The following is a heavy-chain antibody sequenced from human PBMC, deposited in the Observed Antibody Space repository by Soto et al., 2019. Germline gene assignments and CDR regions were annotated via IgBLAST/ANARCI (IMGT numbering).Heavy chain of an antibody. Sequence: QITLKESGPTLVKPTQTLTLTCTFSGFSLSTSGVGVGCIRQPPGKALEWLALIYWNDDKRYSPSLKSRLTITKDTSKNQVVLTMTNMDPVDTATYYCAHYDYGDSLDYWGQGTLVTVAS. CDR3: AHYDYGDSLDY. CDR2: IYWNDDK. V-gene: IGHV2-5*01. CDR1: GFSLSTSGVG. D-gene: IGHD4-17*01. J-gene: IGHJ4*02.